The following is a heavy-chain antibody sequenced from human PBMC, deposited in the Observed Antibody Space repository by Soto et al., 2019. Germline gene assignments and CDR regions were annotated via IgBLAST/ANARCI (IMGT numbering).Heavy chain of an antibody. CDR3: ARAAYYYDSSGYYLPFYYYGMDV. Sequence: GGSLRLSCAASGFTFSSYWMSWVRQAPGKGLEWVANIKQDGSEKYYVDSVKGRFTISRDNAKNSLYLQMNSLRAEDTAVYYCARAAYYYDSSGYYLPFYYYGMDVWGQGTTVTVSS. V-gene: IGHV3-7*05. D-gene: IGHD3-22*01. CDR2: IKQDGSEK. J-gene: IGHJ6*02. CDR1: GFTFSSYW.